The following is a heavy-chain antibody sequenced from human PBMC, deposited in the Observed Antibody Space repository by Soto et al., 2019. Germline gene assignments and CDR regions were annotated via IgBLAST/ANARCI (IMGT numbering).Heavy chain of an antibody. CDR1: GFSVSNSY. CDR3: ATEGIPAAAFDS. V-gene: IGHV3-53*01. CDR2: IYSAGKT. Sequence: QAGGSLRLSCAASGFSVSNSYMSWVRQAPGKGLEWLSVIYSAGKTFYADSVKGRFTVSRDSSRNTLYLQMNSLRAEDTAVYYCATEGIPAAAFDSWGQGTLVTVSS. D-gene: IGHD2-2*01. J-gene: IGHJ4*02.